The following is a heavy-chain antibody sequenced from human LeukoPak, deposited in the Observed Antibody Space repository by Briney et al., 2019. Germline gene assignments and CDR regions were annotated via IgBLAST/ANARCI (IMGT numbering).Heavy chain of an antibody. CDR3: ARDRATRSLYFDY. J-gene: IGHJ4*02. Sequence: EASVKVSCMASGGTFSSYAISWVRQAPGQGLEWMGRIIPIFGIANYAQKFQGRVTITADKSTSTAYMELSSLRSEDTAVYYCARDRATRSLYFDYWGQGTLVTVSS. CDR1: GGTFSSYA. CDR2: IIPIFGIA. D-gene: IGHD4-17*01. V-gene: IGHV1-69*04.